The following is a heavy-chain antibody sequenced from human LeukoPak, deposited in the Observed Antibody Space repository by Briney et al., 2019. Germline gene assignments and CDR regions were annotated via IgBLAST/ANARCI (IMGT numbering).Heavy chain of an antibody. J-gene: IGHJ4*02. Sequence: GGSLRLSCAASGCSISVCDMHWVRQAPGKGLECVAKINQDGGEKYYVDSVKGRFTISRDNAKNTLYLQMNSLRGEDTAVYYCARSVDYWGQGTLVTVSS. CDR2: INQDGGEK. V-gene: IGHV3-7*01. CDR1: GCSISVCD. CDR3: ARSVDY.